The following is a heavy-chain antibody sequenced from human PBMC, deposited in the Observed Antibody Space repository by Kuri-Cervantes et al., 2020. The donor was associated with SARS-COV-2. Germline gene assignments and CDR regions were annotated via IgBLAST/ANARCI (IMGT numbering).Heavy chain of an antibody. V-gene: IGHV1-2*02. Sequence: ASVKVSCKASGYTFTSYGISWVRQAPGQGLEWMGWINPNSGGTNYAQKFQGRVTMTRDTSISTAYMELSRLRSDDTAVYYCARDAVLAAGNRAFDIWGQGTMVTVSS. CDR2: INPNSGGT. CDR1: GYTFTSYG. CDR3: ARDAVLAAGNRAFDI. D-gene: IGHD6-13*01. J-gene: IGHJ3*02.